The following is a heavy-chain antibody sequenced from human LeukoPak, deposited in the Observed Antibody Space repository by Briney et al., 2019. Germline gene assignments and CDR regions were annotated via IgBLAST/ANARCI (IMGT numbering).Heavy chain of an antibody. D-gene: IGHD3-22*01. CDR1: GYTFTNYA. CDR2: INIKTGIP. Sequence: ASVKVSCKASGYTFTNYAMNWVRQAPGQGLEWMGWINIKTGIPAYAQGFTRRFVFSLDISVNTASLQISSLKAEDTAVYYCARGSFYYDSTDYFGPYYYGMDVWGQGTAVTVSS. CDR3: ARGSFYYDSTDYFGPYYYGMDV. V-gene: IGHV7-4-1*02. J-gene: IGHJ6*02.